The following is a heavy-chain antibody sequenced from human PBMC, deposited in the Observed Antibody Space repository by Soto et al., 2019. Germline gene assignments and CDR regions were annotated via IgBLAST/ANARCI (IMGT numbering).Heavy chain of an antibody. CDR2: IYYSGST. CDR3: ALVWTKIPLPYQHGMPV. Sequence: SETLSLTCTVSGGSLSSYYWSWVRQPPGKGLEWIGYIYYSGSTNYNPSLKSRVTISVDTSKNQFSLKLSSVTAADTAVYYCALVWTKIPLPYQHGMPVSAQGTTV. J-gene: IGHJ6*02. D-gene: IGHD3-10*01. V-gene: IGHV4-59*01. CDR1: GGSLSSYY.